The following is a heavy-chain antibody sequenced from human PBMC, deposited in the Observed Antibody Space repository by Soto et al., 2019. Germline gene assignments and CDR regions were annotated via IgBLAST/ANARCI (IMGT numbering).Heavy chain of an antibody. CDR1: GFTFSAYW. CDR3: AREKRANGYFDY. CDR2: IKQAGSEK. J-gene: IGHJ4*02. D-gene: IGHD6-25*01. V-gene: IGHV3-7*01. Sequence: PGGSLRLSCAASGFTFSAYWMSWVRQAPGKGLEWVANIKQAGSEKYYVDSVNGRFIISRDDAKNSLFLQVNSLRVEDTAVYYCAREKRANGYFDYWGQGPLVTVSS.